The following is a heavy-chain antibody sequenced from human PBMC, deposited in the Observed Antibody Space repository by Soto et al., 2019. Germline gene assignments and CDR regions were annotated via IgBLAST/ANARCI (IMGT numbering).Heavy chain of an antibody. D-gene: IGHD3-22*01. CDR1: GFTFSSYA. CDR3: AKDGYDSSGTSRGAFDI. J-gene: IGHJ3*02. Sequence: PGGSLRLSCAASGFTFSSYAMHWVRQAPGKGLEWVEVISYDGSNKYNADSVMGRFNISRDNSKVTLYLQMNSLRAEDTAVYYCAKDGYDSSGTSRGAFDIWGQGTMVTVSS. V-gene: IGHV3-30*04. CDR2: ISYDGSNK.